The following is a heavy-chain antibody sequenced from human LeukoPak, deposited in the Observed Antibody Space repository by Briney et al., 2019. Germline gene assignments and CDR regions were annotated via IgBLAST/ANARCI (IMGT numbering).Heavy chain of an antibody. CDR2: IIPIFVTA. J-gene: IGHJ4*02. CDR3: AGLTIKYSGNYLPAGSHDY. Sequence: GASVKVSCKASGGTFNSYAISWVRQAPGQGLEWMGGIIPIFVTANYAQKFQGRVTITADESTGTAYMELSSLRSEDTAVYFCAGLTIKYSGNYLPAGSHDYWGQGTLVTVSS. D-gene: IGHD1-26*01. CDR1: GGTFNSYA. V-gene: IGHV1-69*13.